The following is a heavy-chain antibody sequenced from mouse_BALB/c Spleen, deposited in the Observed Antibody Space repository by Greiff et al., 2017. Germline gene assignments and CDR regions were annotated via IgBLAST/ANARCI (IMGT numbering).Heavy chain of an antibody. J-gene: IGHJ4*01. CDR2: IWAGGST. Sequence: VKLQESGPGLVAPSQSLSITCTVSGFSLTSYGVHWVRQPPGKGLEWLGVIWAGGSTNYNSALMSRLSISKDNSKSQVFLKMNSLQTDDTAMYYCASTVVAPYYYAMDYWGQGTSVTVSS. D-gene: IGHD1-1*01. V-gene: IGHV2-9*02. CDR3: ASTVVAPYYYAMDY. CDR1: GFSLTSYG.